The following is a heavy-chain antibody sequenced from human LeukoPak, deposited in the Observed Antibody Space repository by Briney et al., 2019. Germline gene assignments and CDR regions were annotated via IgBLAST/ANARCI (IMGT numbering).Heavy chain of an antibody. CDR3: ARTAIAAAAFYNWFDY. CDR2: VSGSGRGENT. J-gene: IGHJ5*01. Sequence: GGSLRLSCAASGFTFSSSAMSWVRQAPGKGLEWVSNVSGSGRGENTYYADSVKGRFTISRDNAKNTLNLQMNSLRAEDTAVYYCARTAIAAAAFYNWFDYWGQGTLVTVSS. D-gene: IGHD6-13*01. CDR1: GFTFSSSA. V-gene: IGHV3-23*01.